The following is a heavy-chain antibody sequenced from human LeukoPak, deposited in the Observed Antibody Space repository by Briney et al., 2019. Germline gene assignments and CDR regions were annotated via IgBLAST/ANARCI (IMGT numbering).Heavy chain of an antibody. D-gene: IGHD2-21*01. J-gene: IGHJ3*02. Sequence: GGSLRLSCAASGLTFNSYSMNWVRQAPGKGLEWVSFITSSSNIIYYADSVKGRFTISRDNAKNSLYLQMNSLRDEDTAVYYCARDLFNAFDIWGQGTMVTVSS. CDR2: ITSSSNII. V-gene: IGHV3-48*02. CDR3: ARDLFNAFDI. CDR1: GLTFNSYS.